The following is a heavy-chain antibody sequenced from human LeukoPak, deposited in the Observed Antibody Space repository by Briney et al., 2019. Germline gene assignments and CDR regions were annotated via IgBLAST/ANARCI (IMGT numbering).Heavy chain of an antibody. CDR1: GYTFTSYY. CDR3: ARSSGAADYGSGSYYPYYYYYDMDV. J-gene: IGHJ6*02. D-gene: IGHD3-10*01. Sequence: SCKASGYTFTSYYMHWVRQAPGKGLEWVAVISYDGSNKYYADSVKGRFTISRDNSKNTLYLQMNSLRAEDTAVYYCARSSGAADYGSGSYYPYYYYYDMDVWGQGTTVTVSS. V-gene: IGHV3-30*04. CDR2: ISYDGSNK.